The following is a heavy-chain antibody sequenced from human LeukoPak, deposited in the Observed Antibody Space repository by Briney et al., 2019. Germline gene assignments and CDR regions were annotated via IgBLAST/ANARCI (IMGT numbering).Heavy chain of an antibody. V-gene: IGHV3-74*01. J-gene: IGHJ4*02. CDR1: GFTFRNYW. CDR2: INGDGSST. Sequence: PGGSLRLSCAASGFTFRNYWMHWVRQAPGKGLVWVSRINGDGSSTGYADSVKGRSTISRDNAKNTLYLQVNSLRAEDTAVYFCARGPFDYWGQGALVTVSS. CDR3: ARGPFDY.